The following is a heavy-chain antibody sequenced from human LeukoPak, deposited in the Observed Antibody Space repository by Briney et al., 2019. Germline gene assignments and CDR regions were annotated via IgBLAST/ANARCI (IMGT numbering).Heavy chain of an antibody. CDR3: ARDQRGVSRLWFGELSRYYYYYMDV. V-gene: IGHV4-4*07. CDR2: IYTSGST. CDR1: GGSISSYY. D-gene: IGHD3-10*01. Sequence: PSETLSLTCTISGGSISSYYWSWIRQPAGKGLEWIGRIYTSGSTNYNPSLKSRVTMSVDTSKNQFSLKLSSVTAADTAVYYCARDQRGVSRLWFGELSRYYYYYMDVWGKGTTVTISS. J-gene: IGHJ6*03.